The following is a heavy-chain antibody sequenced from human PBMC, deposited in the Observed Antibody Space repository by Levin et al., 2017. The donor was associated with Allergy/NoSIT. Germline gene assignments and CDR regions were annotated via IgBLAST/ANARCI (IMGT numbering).Heavy chain of an antibody. J-gene: IGHJ3*02. Sequence: SCAASGFTFDDYAMHWVRQAPGKGLEWVSGISWNSGSIGYADSVKGRFTLSRDNAKNSLYLQMNSLRTEDTALYYCARDNIVLPDAFDIWGQGTMVIVSS. V-gene: IGHV3-9*01. CDR3: ARDNIVLPDAFDI. D-gene: IGHD3-16*02. CDR1: GFTFDDYA. CDR2: ISWNSGSI.